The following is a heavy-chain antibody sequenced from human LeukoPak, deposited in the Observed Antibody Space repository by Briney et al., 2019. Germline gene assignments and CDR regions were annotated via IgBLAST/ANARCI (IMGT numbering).Heavy chain of an antibody. D-gene: IGHD2-2*01. V-gene: IGHV1-8*02. CDR1: GYTFTSYG. J-gene: IGHJ6*02. CDR3: ARGDAVVVPAAMFGIHHYYYGMDV. Sequence: ASVKVSCKASGYTFTSYGISWVRQAPGQGLEWMGWMNPNSGNTGYAQKFQGRVTMTRNTSISTAYMELSSLRSEDTAVYYCARGDAVVVPAAMFGIHHYYYGMDVWGQGTTVTVSS. CDR2: MNPNSGNT.